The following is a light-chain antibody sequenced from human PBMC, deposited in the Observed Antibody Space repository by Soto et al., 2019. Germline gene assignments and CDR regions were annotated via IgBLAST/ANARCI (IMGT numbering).Light chain of an antibody. Sequence: QSALTQPPSASGSPGQPVTISCTGTSSDVGGHNYVSWYQQHPGKAPKLIIYDVNKRPSGVPDRFSGSKSGNTASLTVSGLQAEDEADYYCNSYAGTKNLVFGGGTKLTVL. CDR3: NSYAGTKNLV. V-gene: IGLV2-8*01. J-gene: IGLJ2*01. CDR2: DVN. CDR1: SSDVGGHNY.